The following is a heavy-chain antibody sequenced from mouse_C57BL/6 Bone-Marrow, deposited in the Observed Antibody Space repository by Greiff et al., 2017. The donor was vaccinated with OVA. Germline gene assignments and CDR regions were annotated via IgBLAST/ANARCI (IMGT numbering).Heavy chain of an antibody. D-gene: IGHD2-2*01. CDR3: ARGIYYGYHGNYFDY. Sequence: QVQLQQPGAELVKPGASVKLSCKASGYTFTSYWMHWVKQRPGQGLEWIGMIHPYSGSTNYNEKFKSKATLTVDKSSSTAYMQLSSLTSEDSAVYYCARGIYYGYHGNYFDYWGQGTTLTVSS. CDR1: GYTFTSYW. V-gene: IGHV1-64*01. CDR2: IHPYSGST. J-gene: IGHJ2*01.